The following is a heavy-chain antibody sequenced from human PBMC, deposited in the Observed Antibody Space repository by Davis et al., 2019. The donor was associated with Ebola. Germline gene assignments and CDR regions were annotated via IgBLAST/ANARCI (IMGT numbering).Heavy chain of an antibody. D-gene: IGHD3-16*02. CDR3: AREMTRYRYGSVLD. CDR2: ITPNSGYT. Sequence: ASVKVSCKASGYTFTSYDLSWVRQATGQGLEWMGWITPNSGYTGSAQKFQGRVTMTRNTSINTAYMELSGLTSEDTALYFCAREMTRYRYGSVLDWGQGTLVTVSS. V-gene: IGHV1-8*01. CDR1: GYTFTSYD. J-gene: IGHJ4*02.